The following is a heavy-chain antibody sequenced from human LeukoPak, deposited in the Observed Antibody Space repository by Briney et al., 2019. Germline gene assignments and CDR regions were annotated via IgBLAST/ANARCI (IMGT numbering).Heavy chain of an antibody. CDR2: IIPIFGTA. CDR1: GGTFSSYA. J-gene: IGHJ1*01. V-gene: IGHV1-69*01. CDR3: ATNTAAGSGEYFQH. D-gene: IGHD6-13*01. Sequence: GSSVKVSCKASGGTFSSYAISWVRQAPGQGLEWMGGIIPIFGTANYAQKFQGRVTITADESTSTAYMELSSLRSEDTAVYYCATNTAAGSGEYFQHWGQGTLVTVSS.